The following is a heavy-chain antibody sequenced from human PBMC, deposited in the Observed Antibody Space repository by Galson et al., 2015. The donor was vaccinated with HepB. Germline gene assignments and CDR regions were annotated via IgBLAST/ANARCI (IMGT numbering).Heavy chain of an antibody. V-gene: IGHV4-34*01. J-gene: IGHJ4*02. Sequence: NYWSWIRQPPGRGLEWIGEINYNGVATYNPSLTSRVTISVDTSKNQFSLNLNSVTAADTAVYYCARGPNYDFWSGYRGFSFDIWGQGTLVAVSS. CDR1: NY. CDR2: INYNGVA. CDR3: ARGPNYDFWSGYRGFSFDI. D-gene: IGHD3-3*01.